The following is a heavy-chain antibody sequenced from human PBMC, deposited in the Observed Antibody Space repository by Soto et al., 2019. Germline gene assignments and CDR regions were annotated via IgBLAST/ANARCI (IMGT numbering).Heavy chain of an antibody. CDR2: ISSSSSYT. CDR1: GFTFSDYY. J-gene: IGHJ4*02. D-gene: IGHD6-13*01. Sequence: QVQLVESGGGLVKPGGSLRLSCAASGFTFSDYYMSWIRQAPGKGLEWVSYISSSSSYTNYADSVKGRFTISRDNAKNSLYLQMNSLRAEDTAVYYCARAYSSSWANRWYFDYWGQGTLVTVSS. V-gene: IGHV3-11*05. CDR3: ARAYSSSWANRWYFDY.